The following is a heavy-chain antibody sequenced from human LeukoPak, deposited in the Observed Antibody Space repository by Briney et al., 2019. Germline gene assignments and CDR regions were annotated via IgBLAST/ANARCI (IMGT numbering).Heavy chain of an antibody. J-gene: IGHJ4*02. CDR3: AKRDPPLGWFGGSYDY. CDR2: INHSGST. CDR1: GGSSSGYY. V-gene: IGHV4-34*01. Sequence: PSETLSLTCAVYGGSSSGYYWSWIRQPPGKGLEWIGEINHSGSTNYNPSLKSRVTISVDTSKNQFSLKLSSVTAADTAVYYCAKRDPPLGWFGGSYDYWGQGTLVTVSS. D-gene: IGHD3-10*01.